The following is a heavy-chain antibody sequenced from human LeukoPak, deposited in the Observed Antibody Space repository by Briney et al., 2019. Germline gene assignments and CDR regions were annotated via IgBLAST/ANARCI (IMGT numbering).Heavy chain of an antibody. Sequence: KTGGSLRLSCAASGFTFSSYSMNWARQAPGKGLEWVSSISSSSSYIYYAGSVKGRFTISRDNAKNSLYLQMNSLRAEDTAVYYCARVIAAAGTDYWGQGTLVTVSS. CDR1: GFTFSSYS. CDR2: ISSSSSYI. J-gene: IGHJ4*02. V-gene: IGHV3-21*01. D-gene: IGHD6-13*01. CDR3: ARVIAAAGTDY.